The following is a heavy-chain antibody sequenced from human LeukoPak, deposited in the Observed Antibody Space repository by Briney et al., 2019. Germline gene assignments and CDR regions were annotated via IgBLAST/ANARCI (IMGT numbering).Heavy chain of an antibody. D-gene: IGHD3-16*01. CDR1: GFTFSSYA. Sequence: GGSLRLSCAASGFTFSSYAMHWVRQAPGKGLEWVAVISYDGSNKYYADPVKGRFTISRHNSKNTLYLQMNSLRAEDTAVYYCDRGDLLPWDAFDMWGQGTMVTVSS. CDR3: DRGDLLPWDAFDM. V-gene: IGHV3-30-3*01. CDR2: ISYDGSNK. J-gene: IGHJ3*02.